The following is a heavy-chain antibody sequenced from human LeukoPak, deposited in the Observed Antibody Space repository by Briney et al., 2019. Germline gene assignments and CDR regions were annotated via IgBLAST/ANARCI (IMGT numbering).Heavy chain of an antibody. J-gene: IGHJ4*02. CDR1: GYTFTSYD. D-gene: IGHD6-13*01. CDR3: ARGRSSWSNFFDY. V-gene: IGHV1-8*03. Sequence: GASVEVSCKASGYTFTSYDINWVRQATGQGLEWMGWMNPNSGNTGYAQKFQGRVTITRNTSISTAYMELSSLRSEDTAVYYCARGRSSWSNFFDYWGQGTLVTVSS. CDR2: MNPNSGNT.